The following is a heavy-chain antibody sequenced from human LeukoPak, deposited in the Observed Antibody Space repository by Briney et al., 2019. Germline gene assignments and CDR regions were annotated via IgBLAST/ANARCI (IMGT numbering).Heavy chain of an antibody. J-gene: IGHJ4*02. CDR2: ISYDGSNK. D-gene: IGHD5/OR15-5a*01. Sequence: PGGSLRLSCAASGFTFSSYGMHWVRQAPGKGLEWVAVISYDGSNKYYADSVKGRFAISRDNSKNTLYLQMNSLRAEDTAVYYCAKGDSNSVLDYWGQGTLVTVSS. CDR3: AKGDSNSVLDY. CDR1: GFTFSSYG. V-gene: IGHV3-30*18.